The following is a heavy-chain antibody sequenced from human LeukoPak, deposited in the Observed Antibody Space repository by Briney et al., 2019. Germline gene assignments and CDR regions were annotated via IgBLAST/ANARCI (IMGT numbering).Heavy chain of an antibody. CDR3: ARSQTHYYYYYGMDV. CDR2: IKQDGSEK. Sequence: PGGSLRLSCAASGFTFSSYWMSWVRQAPGKGLEWVANIKQDGSEKYYVDSVKGRFTISRDNAKNSLYLQMNSLRAEGTAVYYCARSQTHYYYYYGMDVWGQGTTATVSS. V-gene: IGHV3-7*01. CDR1: GFTFSSYW. J-gene: IGHJ6*02.